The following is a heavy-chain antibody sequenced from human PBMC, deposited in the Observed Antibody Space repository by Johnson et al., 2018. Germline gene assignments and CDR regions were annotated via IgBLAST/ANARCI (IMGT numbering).Heavy chain of an antibody. Sequence: QLVQSGGGLVKPGGSLRLSCAASGFVFGDYYMALIRQPPGKGLEWLSYISTSGNAVYYPDSLRGRFTIARDNARNSLYLQTNSLRAEDTAVYYWAGEVIAYYYMDVWGKGTTVTVSS. J-gene: IGHJ6*03. D-gene: IGHD3-10*01. CDR2: ISTSGNAV. V-gene: IGHV3-11*04. CDR3: AGEVIAYYYMDV. CDR1: GFVFGDYY.